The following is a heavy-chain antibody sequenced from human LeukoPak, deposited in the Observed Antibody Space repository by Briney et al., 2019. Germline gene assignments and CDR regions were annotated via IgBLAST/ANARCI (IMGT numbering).Heavy chain of an antibody. Sequence: PGGSLRLSCAASGFTFSSYSMNWVRQAPGKGLEWVSSISSSSYIYYADSVKGRFTISRDNAKNSLYLQMNSLRAEDTAVYYCAASSGSTRIPFDYWGQGTLVTVSS. CDR2: ISSSSYI. D-gene: IGHD1-26*01. V-gene: IGHV3-21*01. CDR1: GFTFSSYS. J-gene: IGHJ4*02. CDR3: AASSGSTRIPFDY.